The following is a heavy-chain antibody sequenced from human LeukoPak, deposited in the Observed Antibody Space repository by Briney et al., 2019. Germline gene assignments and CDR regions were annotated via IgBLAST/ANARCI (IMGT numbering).Heavy chain of an antibody. CDR2: ISGSGNTT. D-gene: IGHD2-21*01. Sequence: GGSLRLSCAASQFTFSNYAMSWVRQAPGKGLEWVSAISGSGNTTYFGDSVTGRFTISRDNPKNTVYLQMNSLSAEDTAVYYCGKGPAPFCGGGGSSPPPGSPDPGGGPPRFIVSS. V-gene: IGHV3-23*01. J-gene: IGHJ2*01. CDR1: QFTFSNYA. CDR3: GKGPAPFCGGGGSSPPPGSPDP.